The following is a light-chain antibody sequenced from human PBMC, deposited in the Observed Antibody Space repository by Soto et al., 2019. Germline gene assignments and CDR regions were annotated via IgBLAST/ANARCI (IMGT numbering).Light chain of an antibody. Sequence: QSALTQPASVSGSPGQSITISCTGTSSDIGGYNYVSWYQQHPGKVPKLIIYEVSNRPSGVSNRFSGSKSGNTASLTISGLQAEDEADYYCCSLTTSHTYVFGSGTKVTVL. CDR2: EVS. CDR1: SSDIGGYNY. V-gene: IGLV2-14*01. CDR3: CSLTTSHTYV. J-gene: IGLJ1*01.